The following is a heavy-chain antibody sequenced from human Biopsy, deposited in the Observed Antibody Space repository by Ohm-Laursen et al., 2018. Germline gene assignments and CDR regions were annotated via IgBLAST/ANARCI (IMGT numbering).Heavy chain of an antibody. D-gene: IGHD3-9*01. CDR2: NIPILGAG. CDR1: GGTFSNYG. Sequence: SVKVSCKAPGGTFSNYGVNWARQAPGQGLEWLGGNIPILGAGNYAQKFQDRVTVAADTSTSTATMELRSLRSDDTAVYYCATKLTGYFHHWGQGALVIVSS. CDR3: ATKLTGYFHH. V-gene: IGHV1-69*06. J-gene: IGHJ1*01.